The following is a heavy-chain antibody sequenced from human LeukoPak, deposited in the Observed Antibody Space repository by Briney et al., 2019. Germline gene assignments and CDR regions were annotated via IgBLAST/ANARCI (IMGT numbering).Heavy chain of an antibody. V-gene: IGHV4-31*03. Sequence: SETLSLTCTVSGGSISSGGYYWSWIRQRPGKGLEWIGYIYYSGSTYYNPSLKSRVTISVDTSKNQFSLKLSSVTAADTAVYYCARANLVAGTADYWGQGTLVTVSS. J-gene: IGHJ4*02. CDR1: GGSISSGGYY. CDR3: ARANLVAGTADY. CDR2: IYYSGST. D-gene: IGHD6-19*01.